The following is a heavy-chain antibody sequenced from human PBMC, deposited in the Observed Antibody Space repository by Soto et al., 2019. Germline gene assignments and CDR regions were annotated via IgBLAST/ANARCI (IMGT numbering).Heavy chain of an antibody. J-gene: IGHJ3*02. V-gene: IGHV3-23*01. D-gene: IGHD5-12*01. CDR3: AKDYSPFGYDDGDAFDI. CDR1: GFTFGSYA. Sequence: GGSLRLSCVASGFTFGSYAMSWVRQAPGQGLEWVSIISGSGRTTNYADSVKGRFTISRDNSKNTLYVQMNSLSAADTAVYYCAKDYSPFGYDDGDAFDIWGPGTWVTVSS. CDR2: ISGSGRTT.